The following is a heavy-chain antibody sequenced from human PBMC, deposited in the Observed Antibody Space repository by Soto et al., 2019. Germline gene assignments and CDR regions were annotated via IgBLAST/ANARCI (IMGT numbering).Heavy chain of an antibody. V-gene: IGHV3-7*01. CDR1: GFTFSSYW. CDR2: IKQDGSEK. Sequence: EVQLVESGGGLVQPGGSLRLSCAASGFTFSSYWMSWVRQAPGKGLEWVANIKQDGSEKYYVDSVKGRFTISRDNAKNSLYLQMNFLRAEDTSVYYCATYYAIFTGYSFDYWGQVTLVTVSS. J-gene: IGHJ4*02. D-gene: IGHD3-9*01. CDR3: ATYYAIFTGYSFDY.